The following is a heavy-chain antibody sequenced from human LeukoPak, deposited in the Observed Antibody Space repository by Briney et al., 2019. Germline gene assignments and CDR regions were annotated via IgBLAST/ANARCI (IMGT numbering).Heavy chain of an antibody. CDR3: AKLYHTVESSSGWYGVADAFDI. V-gene: IGHV3-30*18. Sequence: GGSLRLSCAASGFTFSSYGMHWVRQAPGKGLEWVAVISYDGSNKYYADSVKGRFTISRDNSKNTLYLQMNSLRAEDTAVYYCAKLYHTVESSSGWYGVADAFDIWGQGTMVTVSS. J-gene: IGHJ3*02. D-gene: IGHD6-19*01. CDR1: GFTFSSYG. CDR2: ISYDGSNK.